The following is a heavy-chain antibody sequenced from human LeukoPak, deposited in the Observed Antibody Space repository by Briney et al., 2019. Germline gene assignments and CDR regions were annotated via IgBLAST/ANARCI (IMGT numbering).Heavy chain of an antibody. Sequence: PSETLSLTCTVSGGSISSYYWSWIRQPAGKGLEWIGRIYTSGSTNYNPSLKSRVTMSVDTSKNQFSLKLSSVTAADTAVYYCARSFGYSSSWYIYYYYGMDVWGQGTTVTVSS. D-gene: IGHD6-13*01. CDR3: ARSFGYSSSWYIYYYYGMDV. J-gene: IGHJ6*02. CDR2: IYTSGST. CDR1: GGSISSYY. V-gene: IGHV4-4*07.